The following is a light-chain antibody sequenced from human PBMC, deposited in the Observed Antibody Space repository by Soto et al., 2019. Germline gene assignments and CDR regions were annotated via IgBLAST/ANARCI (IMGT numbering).Light chain of an antibody. J-gene: IGLJ1*01. Sequence: QTVLTQPASVYGSPGQSITISCTGTSSDVGGYKYVSWYQQHPDKAPKLIIYDVTNRPSGISNRFSGSKSGNTASLTISGLQAEDEADYYCCSYTSSSSYVFGTGTQLTVL. CDR2: DVT. CDR3: CSYTSSSSYV. V-gene: IGLV2-14*01. CDR1: SSDVGGYKY.